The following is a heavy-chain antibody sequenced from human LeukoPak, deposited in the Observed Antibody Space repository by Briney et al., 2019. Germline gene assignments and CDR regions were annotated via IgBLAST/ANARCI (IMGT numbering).Heavy chain of an antibody. D-gene: IGHD5-18*01. CDR1: GGSISSGGYS. CDR2: IYHSGST. CDR3: ARARGYSYIVDY. J-gene: IGHJ4*02. V-gene: IGHV4-30-2*01. Sequence: SETLSLTCAVSGGSISSGGYSWSWIRQPPGKGLEWIGYIYHSGSTYYNPSFKSRVTISVDRSKNQFSLKLSSVTAADTAVYYCARARGYSYIVDYWGQGTLVTVSS.